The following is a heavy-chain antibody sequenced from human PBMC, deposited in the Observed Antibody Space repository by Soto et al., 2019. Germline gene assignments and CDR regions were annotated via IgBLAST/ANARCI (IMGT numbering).Heavy chain of an antibody. CDR3: ARLGIAAAWTPNWFDP. J-gene: IGHJ5*02. V-gene: IGHV1-18*01. Sequence: ALVKVSCNASGYTFTSYGISWVRQAPGQGLEWMGWISAYNGNTNYAQKFQGRVTITRDTSASTAYMELRSLRSEDTAVYYCARLGIAAAWTPNWFDPWGQGTLVTVSS. CDR2: ISAYNGNT. CDR1: GYTFTSYG. D-gene: IGHD6-13*01.